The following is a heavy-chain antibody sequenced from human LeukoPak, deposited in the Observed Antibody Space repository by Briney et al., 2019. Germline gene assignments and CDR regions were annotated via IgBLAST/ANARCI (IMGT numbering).Heavy chain of an antibody. Sequence: GASVKVSCKASGYTFTSYDINWVRQATGQGLEWMGWMNPNSGNTGYAQKFQGRVTMTRNTSISTAYMELSSLRSEDTAVYYCARGRNIVATTNRDWFDPWGQGTLVTVSS. CDR1: GYTFTSYD. V-gene: IGHV1-8*01. CDR2: MNPNSGNT. J-gene: IGHJ5*02. D-gene: IGHD5-12*01. CDR3: ARGRNIVATTNRDWFDP.